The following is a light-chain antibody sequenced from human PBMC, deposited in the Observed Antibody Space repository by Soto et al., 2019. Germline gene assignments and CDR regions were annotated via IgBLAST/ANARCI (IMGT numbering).Light chain of an antibody. Sequence: TQFTPIPSSLPASIGDRVTFACRSSQGIISFLAWYQQKPGKAPKLLIYAASTMQSGVPSRFSGSGSGTDFTLTISSLQPEDSATYYCQHLDSRPITFCQGSRLVIK. CDR3: QHLDSRPIT. CDR1: QGIISF. CDR2: AAS. V-gene: IGKV1-9*01. J-gene: IGKJ5*01.